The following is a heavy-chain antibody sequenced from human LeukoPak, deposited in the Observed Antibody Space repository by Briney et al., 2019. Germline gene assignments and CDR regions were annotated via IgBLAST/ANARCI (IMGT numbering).Heavy chain of an antibody. CDR3: ARSDGYGLVGI. V-gene: IGHV4-59*12. J-gene: IGHJ3*02. Sequence: SETLSLTCIVSGDSISSYYWSWIRQPPGKGLEWIGYIYYSGSTNYNSSLKSRVIILIDTAKNHFSLNLSSVTAADMAVYYCARSDGYGLVGIWGQGTMVTVSS. CDR2: IYYSGST. CDR1: GDSISSYY. D-gene: IGHD3-10*01.